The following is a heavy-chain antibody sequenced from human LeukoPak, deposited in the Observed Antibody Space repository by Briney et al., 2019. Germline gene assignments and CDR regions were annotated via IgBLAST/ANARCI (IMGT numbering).Heavy chain of an antibody. J-gene: IGHJ4*02. D-gene: IGHD3-3*01. CDR3: AREAITILDY. V-gene: IGHV1-69*04. CDR1: GGTFSSYA. CDR2: IIPILGIA. Sequence: SVTVSCRASGGTFSSYAISWVRQAPGQGREWMGRIIPILGIANYAQKFQGRVTITADKSTSTAYMELSSLRSEDTAVYYCAREAITILDYWGQGTLVTVSS.